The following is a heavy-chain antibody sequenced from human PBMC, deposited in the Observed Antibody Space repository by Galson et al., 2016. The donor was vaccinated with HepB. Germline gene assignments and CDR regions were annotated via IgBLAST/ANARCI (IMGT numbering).Heavy chain of an antibody. CDR1: GFTFSDYD. CDR2: ISSGGNPK. D-gene: IGHD2-2*02. V-gene: IGHV3-11*01. J-gene: IGHJ4*02. CDR3: ARGRYSDTSVAFDY. Sequence: SLRLSCAASGFTFSDYDMSWIRQAPGKGLDWMSYISSGGNPKYYADSVKSRFTISRDNSKNSLFLQVNSLTDEDTAVYYCARGRYSDTSVAFDYWGQGTLVTVSS.